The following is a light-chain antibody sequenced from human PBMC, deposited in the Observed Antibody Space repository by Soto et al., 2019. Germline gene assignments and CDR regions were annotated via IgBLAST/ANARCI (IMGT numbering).Light chain of an antibody. CDR3: QQRSNWPVT. CDR1: QSVSSY. J-gene: IGKJ1*01. CDR2: DAC. Sequence: EIVLTQSPATLSLSPGEGATLSCRASQSVSSYLAWYQQKPGQAPRLLIYDACNRATGIPARFSGSGSGTDFTLIISSLEPEDFAVYYCQQRSNWPVTFGLGTKVEV. V-gene: IGKV3-11*01.